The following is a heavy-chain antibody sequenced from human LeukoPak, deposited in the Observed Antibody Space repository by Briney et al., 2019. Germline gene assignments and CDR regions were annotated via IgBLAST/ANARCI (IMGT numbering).Heavy chain of an antibody. J-gene: IGHJ4*02. Sequence: GGSLRLSCAASGFTFSSYWMSWVRQAPGKGLEWVANIKQDGSEKYYVDSVKGRFTISRDNAKNSLYLQMNSLRAEDTAVYYCARVVVAATPYYLDYWGQGTLVTVSS. CDR2: IKQDGSEK. V-gene: IGHV3-7*01. CDR1: GFTFSSYW. D-gene: IGHD2-15*01. CDR3: ARVVVAATPYYLDY.